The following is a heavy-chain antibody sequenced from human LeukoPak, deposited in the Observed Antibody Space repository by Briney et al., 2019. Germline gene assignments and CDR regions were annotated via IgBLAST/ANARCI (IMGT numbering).Heavy chain of an antibody. V-gene: IGHV3-74*01. J-gene: IGHJ4*02. CDR1: GFTFSHIW. CDR2: TNTDGSST. D-gene: IGHD3-22*01. Sequence: QPGGSLRLSCEASGFTFSHIWMHWVRQAPGKGVGWVSRTNTDGSSTNYMDSVKGRFTISRDNAKNTIYLQMNSLRAEDTAVYYCVPSDSSGLDWGQGTLVTVSS. CDR3: VPSDSSGLD.